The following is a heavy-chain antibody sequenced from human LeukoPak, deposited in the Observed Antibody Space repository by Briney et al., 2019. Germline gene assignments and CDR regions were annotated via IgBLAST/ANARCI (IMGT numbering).Heavy chain of an antibody. D-gene: IGHD4-17*01. CDR3: AKEIRPNDL. V-gene: IGHV3-23*01. CDR2: ISIGGDTT. CDR1: GFTFSSHG. Sequence: PGGSLRLSCAASGFTFSSHGMCWVRQAPGRGLEWVSSISIGGDTTYSDSVKGRFTISRDNSKNTLYLQLDSLRAEHTAKYYCAKEIRPNDLWGQGTLVTVSS. J-gene: IGHJ5*02.